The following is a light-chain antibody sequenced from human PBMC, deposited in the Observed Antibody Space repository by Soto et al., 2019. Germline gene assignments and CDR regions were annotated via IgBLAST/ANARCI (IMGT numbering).Light chain of an antibody. CDR1: EILSSSY. CDR2: DAS. Sequence: CRRQINTITCRASEILSSSYLAWYQQQPGQAPRLVIYDASGRATGIPDRFSGSCSRTDDAIPVSTPVPAFPSVHYCEHYGSTRSTAFRLGTRLEIK. J-gene: IGKJ5*01. CDR3: EHYGSTRSTA. V-gene: IGKV3-20*01.